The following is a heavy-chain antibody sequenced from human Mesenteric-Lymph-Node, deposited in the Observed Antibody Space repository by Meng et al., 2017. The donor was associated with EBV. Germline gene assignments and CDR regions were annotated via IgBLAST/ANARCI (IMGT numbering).Heavy chain of an antibody. CDR3: ARGMATII. CDR1: GGSFSCYY. V-gene: IGHV4-34*01. J-gene: IGHJ4*02. CDR2: INHSGST. Sequence: HVQLLQWGAGLLQPSETLSLTCAVYGGSFSCYYWSWIRQPPGKGLEWIGEINHSGSTNYNPSLKSRVTISVDTSKNQFSLKLSSVTAADTAVYYCARGMATIIWGQGTLVTVSS. D-gene: IGHD5-24*01.